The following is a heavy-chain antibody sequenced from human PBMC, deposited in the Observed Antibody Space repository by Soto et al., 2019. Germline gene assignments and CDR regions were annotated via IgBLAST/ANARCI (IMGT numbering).Heavy chain of an antibody. V-gene: IGHV3-23*01. CDR2: ISGSGGST. J-gene: IGHJ2*01. CDR1: GFTFSSYA. D-gene: IGHD3-3*01. CDR3: ANDGRPVLVLEWLLSSYWYFDL. Sequence: EVQLLESGGGLVQPGGSLRLSCAASGFTFSSYAMSWVRQAPGQGLEWVSAISGSGGSTYYADSVKGRFTISRDNPKNTLYLQMNSLRAEDTAVYYCANDGRPVLVLEWLLSSYWYFDLWGRGTLVTVSS.